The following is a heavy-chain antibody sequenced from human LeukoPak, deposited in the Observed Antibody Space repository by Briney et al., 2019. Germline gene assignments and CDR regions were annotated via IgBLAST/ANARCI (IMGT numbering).Heavy chain of an antibody. V-gene: IGHV3-30*18. Sequence: PGGSLRLSCVASGFSFSSYGMHWVRQAPGKGLEWVAVISYDGSNKYYADSVKGRFTISRDNSKNTLYLQMNSLRAEDTAVYYCAKDRYYDSSGYSLGVGLDYWGQGTLVTVSS. D-gene: IGHD3-22*01. CDR3: AKDRYYDSSGYSLGVGLDY. CDR1: GFSFSSYG. J-gene: IGHJ4*02. CDR2: ISYDGSNK.